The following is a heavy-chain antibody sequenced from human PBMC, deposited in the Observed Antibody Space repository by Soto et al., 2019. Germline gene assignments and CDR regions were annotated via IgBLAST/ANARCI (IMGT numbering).Heavy chain of an antibody. CDR1: GFTFSSYA. Sequence: GGSLRLSCAASGFTFSSYAMSWVRQAPGKGLEWVSAISGSGGSTYYADSVKGRFTISRDNSKNTLYLQMNSLRAEDTAVYYCAKDQFIVVVPAAMGGIDYWGQGTLVTVSS. D-gene: IGHD2-2*01. CDR3: AKDQFIVVVPAAMGGIDY. J-gene: IGHJ4*02. CDR2: ISGSGGST. V-gene: IGHV3-23*01.